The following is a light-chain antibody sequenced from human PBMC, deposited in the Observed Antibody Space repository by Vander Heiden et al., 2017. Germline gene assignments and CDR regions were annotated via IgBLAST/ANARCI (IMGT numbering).Light chain of an antibody. V-gene: IGKV1-6*01. CDR1: ADNGND. CDR2: VVS. J-gene: IGKJ1*01. Sequence: AIQMTYSPSSLSASVGDGATTPRPARADNGNDLSWNQQKPGKAPKVLISVVSSLQGGVPSRFSGSGFGTDFTLTITSLQPEDFATYYCLQDHVFPWTLGQGTKVEVK. CDR3: LQDHVFPWT.